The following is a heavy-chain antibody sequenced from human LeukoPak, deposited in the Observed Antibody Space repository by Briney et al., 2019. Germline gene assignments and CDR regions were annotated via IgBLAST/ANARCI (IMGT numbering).Heavy chain of an antibody. D-gene: IGHD2-2*01. Sequence: GASVKVSCKASGYTFTSYGISWVRQAPGQGLEWMGWISAYNGNTNYAQNVQGRVTLTTDTSTNTAYMELRGLTSDDTAMYYCARVGRGCSSIRCYWEDWFDPWGQGTLVIVSS. J-gene: IGHJ5*02. V-gene: IGHV1-18*01. CDR2: ISAYNGNT. CDR3: ARVGRGCSSIRCYWEDWFDP. CDR1: GYTFTSYG.